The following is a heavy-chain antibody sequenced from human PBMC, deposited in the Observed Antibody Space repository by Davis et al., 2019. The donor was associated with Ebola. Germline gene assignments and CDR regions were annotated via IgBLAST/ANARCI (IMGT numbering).Heavy chain of an antibody. J-gene: IGHJ4*02. CDR2: ISGSGGST. CDR3: AKLGYCSSTSCYTGGPLGY. CDR1: GFTFSSYA. Sequence: GGSLRLSCAASGFTFSSYAMSWVRQAPGKGLEWVSAISGSGGSTYYAASVKGRFTISSDNSKNTLYLQMNSRRAEDTAVYYCAKLGYCSSTSCYTGGPLGYWGQGTLVTVSS. V-gene: IGHV3-23*01. D-gene: IGHD2-2*02.